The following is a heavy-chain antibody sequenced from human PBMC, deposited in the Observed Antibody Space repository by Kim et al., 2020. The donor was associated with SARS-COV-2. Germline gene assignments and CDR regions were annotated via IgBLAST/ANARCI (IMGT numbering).Heavy chain of an antibody. J-gene: IGHJ1*01. CDR1: GYNFNIFS. D-gene: IGHD3-22*01. Sequence: ASVKVSCKTSGYNFNIFSINWVRQAPGQGLEWMGWINTNTGNPAYAQGFTGRFVFSLDTSVTTAYLQITNVKAEDTAVYYCARSPGPLWLGCDAWGQGTLFTVSP. CDR3: ARSPGPLWLGCDA. V-gene: IGHV7-4-1*02. CDR2: INTNTGNP.